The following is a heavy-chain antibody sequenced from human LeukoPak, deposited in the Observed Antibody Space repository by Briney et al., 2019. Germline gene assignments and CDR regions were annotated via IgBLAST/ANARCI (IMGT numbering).Heavy chain of an antibody. J-gene: IGHJ4*02. CDR1: GFTFSDYY. Sequence: GGSLRLSCAASGFTFSDYYMSWIRQAPGKGLEWVAVISYDGSNKYYADSVKGRFTISRDNSKNTLYLQMNSLRAEDTAVYYCASGPVRLGELSFSPFRYWGQGTLVTVSS. CDR3: ASGPVRLGELSFSPFRY. V-gene: IGHV3-30-3*01. D-gene: IGHD3-16*02. CDR2: ISYDGSNK.